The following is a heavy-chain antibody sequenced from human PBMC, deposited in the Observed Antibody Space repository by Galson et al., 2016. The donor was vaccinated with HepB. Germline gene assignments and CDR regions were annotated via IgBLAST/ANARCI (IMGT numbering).Heavy chain of an antibody. CDR3: ASAQGRRSRSWCCPYCYFDS. J-gene: IGHJ4*02. CDR2: ISYDGSNK. Sequence: SLRLSCAASGFTFVSSAMHWVRQAPGKGLQWVALISYDGSNKYFADSVKGRFSTSRDNSKNTLYLHMNSLRPEDTAIYYCASAQGRRSRSWCCPYCYFDSWGQGTLVTVSS. V-gene: IGHV3-30-3*01. D-gene: IGHD6-13*01. CDR1: GFTFVSSA.